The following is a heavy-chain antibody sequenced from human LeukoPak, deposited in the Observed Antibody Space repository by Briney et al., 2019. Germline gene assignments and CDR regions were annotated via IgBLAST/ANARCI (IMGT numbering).Heavy chain of an antibody. V-gene: IGHV4-59*01. J-gene: IGHJ3*02. D-gene: IGHD6-13*01. CDR1: GGSISSYY. Sequence: SETLSLTCTVSGGSISSYYWSWIRQPPGKGLEWIGYIYYSGSTNYNPSLKSRVTISVDTSKNQFSLKLSSVTAADTAVYYCARAKYSSSWRDAFDIWGQGTMVTVSS. CDR3: ARAKYSSSWRDAFDI. CDR2: IYYSGST.